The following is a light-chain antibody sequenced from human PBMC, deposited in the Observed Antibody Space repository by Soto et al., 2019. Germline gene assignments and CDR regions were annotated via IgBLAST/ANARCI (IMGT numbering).Light chain of an antibody. CDR1: SSDVGGYNY. CDR2: EVS. J-gene: IGLJ2*01. V-gene: IGLV2-14*01. CDR3: SSYTSSDTLV. Sequence: QSVLTQPASVSGSPGQSITISCTGTSSDVGGYNYVSWYQQHPGKAPKLMIYEVSNRPSGVSNRFSGSKSGKTASLTISGLQAEDEADYYCSSYTSSDTLVFGGGTKLTVL.